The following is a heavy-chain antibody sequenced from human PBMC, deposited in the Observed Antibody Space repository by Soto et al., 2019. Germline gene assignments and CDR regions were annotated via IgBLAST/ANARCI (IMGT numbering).Heavy chain of an antibody. V-gene: IGHV4-34*01. Sequence: QVQLQQWGAGLLKPSETLSLTCAVYGGSFSGYYWSWIRQPPGKGLEWIGEINHSGSTNYNPSLKSRVTVSVDTSKNQFYLQLSSVTAADTAVYYCARAPGYSSSWYRYYYGMDVWGQGTTVTVSS. D-gene: IGHD6-13*01. CDR2: INHSGST. CDR3: ARAPGYSSSWYRYYYGMDV. CDR1: GGSFSGYY. J-gene: IGHJ6*02.